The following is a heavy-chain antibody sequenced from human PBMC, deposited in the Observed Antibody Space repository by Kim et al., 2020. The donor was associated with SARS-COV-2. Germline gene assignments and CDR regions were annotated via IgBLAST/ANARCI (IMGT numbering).Heavy chain of an antibody. J-gene: IGHJ4*02. Sequence: GGSLRLSCAASGFTFSSYAMHWLRQAPGKGLEWVAVISYDGSNKYYADSVKGRFTISRDNSKNTLYLQVNSLRAEDTAVYYCARPNSGSYQAFLDYWGQG. D-gene: IGHD1-26*01. CDR1: GFTFSSYA. CDR3: ARPNSGSYQAFLDY. CDR2: ISYDGSNK. V-gene: IGHV3-30*04.